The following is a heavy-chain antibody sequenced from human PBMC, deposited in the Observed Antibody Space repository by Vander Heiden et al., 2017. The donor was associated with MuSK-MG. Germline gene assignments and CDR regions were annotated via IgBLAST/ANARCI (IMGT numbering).Heavy chain of an antibody. CDR2: INGNGGRT. D-gene: IGHD3-9*01. Sequence: EVQLVESGGGVVRPGGSLRLSCAASGFTFADYGMRWVRQALGRGMEWVSGINGNGGRTGYADSVKGRFTISRDNAKNSLYLQMNSLRAEDTALYYCARGHFLTGYSHFDYWGQGTLVTVSS. J-gene: IGHJ4*02. V-gene: IGHV3-20*04. CDR1: GFTFADYG. CDR3: ARGHFLTGYSHFDY.